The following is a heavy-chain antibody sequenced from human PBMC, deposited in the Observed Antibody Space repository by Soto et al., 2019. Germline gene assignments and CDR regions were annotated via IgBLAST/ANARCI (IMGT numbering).Heavy chain of an antibody. V-gene: IGHV4-59*01. J-gene: IGHJ4*02. D-gene: IGHD3-3*01. CDR3: ASITIFGVVSLDLDY. CDR2: IYYSGST. CDR1: GGSISSYY. Sequence: PSETLSLTCTVSGGSISSYYWSWIRQPPGKGLEWIGYIYYSGSTNYNPSLKSRVTISVDTSKNQFSLKLSSVTAADTAVYYCASITIFGVVSLDLDYWGQGTLVTVSS.